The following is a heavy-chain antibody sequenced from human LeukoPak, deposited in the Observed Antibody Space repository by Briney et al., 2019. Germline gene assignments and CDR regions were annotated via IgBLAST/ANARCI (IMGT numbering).Heavy chain of an antibody. CDR1: GGSISTNSYY. D-gene: IGHD6-19*01. J-gene: IGHJ4*02. Sequence: SETLSLTCTVSGGSISTNSYYWGWIRQSPGKGLEWIGYIYYSGTTNYNPSLRSRVAISLDTSKNQFSLKLSSVTAADTAVYYCARGEPAFSSGWYTYYFDYWGQGTLVTVSS. CDR3: ARGEPAFSSGWYTYYFDY. CDR2: IYYSGTT. V-gene: IGHV4-61*05.